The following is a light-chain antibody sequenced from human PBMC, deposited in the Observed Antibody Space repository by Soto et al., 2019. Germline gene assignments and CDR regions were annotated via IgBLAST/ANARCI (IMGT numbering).Light chain of an antibody. CDR2: AAS. V-gene: IGKV1-16*02. CDR1: QEISNF. J-gene: IGKJ5*01. Sequence: DIQMTQSPSSLSASVGDRVTITCRASQEISNFLAWFQQKPGKAPKSLISAASSLQSGVPSKFSGSGSGTDFTLTINSLQPEDAATYYCQQYMRYPVTFGQGTRLEI. CDR3: QQYMRYPVT.